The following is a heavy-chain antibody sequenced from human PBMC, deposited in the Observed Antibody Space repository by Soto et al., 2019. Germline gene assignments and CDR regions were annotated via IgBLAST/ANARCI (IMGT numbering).Heavy chain of an antibody. J-gene: IGHJ5*02. Sequence: QVQLVQSGAEVKKPGASVKVSCKASGYNFSSYGISWVRQSPGQGLEWVGWISTYNGNTDYGQKLQGRVTMTTDTATSTAYMELTRLTSEDTAVYYCAGGRGELGFDPWGQGTLVTVSS. D-gene: IGHD1-7*01. V-gene: IGHV1-18*01. CDR3: AGGRGELGFDP. CDR2: ISTYNGNT. CDR1: GYNFSSYG.